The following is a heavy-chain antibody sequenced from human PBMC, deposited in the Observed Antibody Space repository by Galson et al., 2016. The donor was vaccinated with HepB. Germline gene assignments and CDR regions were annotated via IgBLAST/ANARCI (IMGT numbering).Heavy chain of an antibody. CDR2: IFHTGRT. D-gene: IGHD2-15*01. J-gene: IGHJ3*02. Sequence: SETLSLTCAISGYSISSSNWWSWVRQPPGKGLEWIGEIFHTGRTNYNPSLKSRVTMSIDKSNNHFSLKLSSMTAADTAAYYCVRDVGTDAFDIWGQGTVVTVSS. CDR1: GYSISSSNW. CDR3: VRDVGTDAFDI. V-gene: IGHV4-4*02.